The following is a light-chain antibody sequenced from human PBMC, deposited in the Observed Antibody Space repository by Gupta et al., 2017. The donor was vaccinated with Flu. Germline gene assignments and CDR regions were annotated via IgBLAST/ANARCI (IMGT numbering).Light chain of an antibody. J-gene: IGKJ1*01. Sequence: EIVMTQSPATLSVSPGGRATLSCRASQSVRTNLAWYQQKPGQAPRLLIYGASTRATGIPARFSGGGSGTDFTLTISSLESEDFAVYYCQQYDDWPPWTFGQGTTV. CDR2: GAS. V-gene: IGKV3-15*01. CDR3: QQYDDWPPWT. CDR1: QSVRTN.